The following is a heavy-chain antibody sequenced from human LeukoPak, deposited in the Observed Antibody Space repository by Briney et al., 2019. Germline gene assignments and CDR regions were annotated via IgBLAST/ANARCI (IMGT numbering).Heavy chain of an antibody. D-gene: IGHD3-3*01. J-gene: IGHJ6*03. CDR1: GYSFTSYW. CDR2: IYPGDSDT. Sequence: GESLKISCKGSGYSFTSYWIGWVRQMPGKGLEWMGIIYPGDSDTRYSPSFQGQVTISADKSISTAYLQWSSLKASDTAMYYCARHRNDRRGVVKMNYYYMDVWGKGTTVTVSS. V-gene: IGHV5-51*01. CDR3: ARHRNDRRGVVKMNYYYMDV.